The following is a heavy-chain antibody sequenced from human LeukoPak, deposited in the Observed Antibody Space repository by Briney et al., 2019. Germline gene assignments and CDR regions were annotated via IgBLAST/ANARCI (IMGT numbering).Heavy chain of an antibody. V-gene: IGHV1-8*01. CDR2: MNPNSGNT. Sequence: ASVKVSCKASGYTFTSYDINWVRQATGQGLEWMGWMNPNSGNTGYAQKFQGRVTMTRDTSISTAYMELSSLRSEDTAVYYCARGQGVVFPLDYWGQGTLVTVSS. CDR1: GYTFTSYD. CDR3: ARGQGVVFPLDY. J-gene: IGHJ4*02. D-gene: IGHD2-2*01.